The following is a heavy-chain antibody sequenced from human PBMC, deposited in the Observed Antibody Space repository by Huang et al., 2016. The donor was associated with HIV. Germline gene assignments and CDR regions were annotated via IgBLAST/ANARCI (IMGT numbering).Heavy chain of an antibody. CDR1: GGSCSGYY. V-gene: IGHV4-34*01. J-gene: IGHJ6*03. Sequence: QVQLQQWGAGLLRPSETLSLTWAVYGGSCSGYYGTWIRQPPGKGLGWSGEINHRWSTNDNPSLKSRVTISVDTSRNQFSLTLTSVTAADTAVYYCARGQGGYYYYYMDVWGKGTTVTVSS. CDR3: ARGQGGYYYYYMDV. CDR2: INHRWST.